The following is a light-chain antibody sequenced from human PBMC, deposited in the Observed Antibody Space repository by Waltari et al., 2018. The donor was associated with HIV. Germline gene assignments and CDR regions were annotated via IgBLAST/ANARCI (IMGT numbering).Light chain of an antibody. CDR3: SSYTRSTVYV. J-gene: IGLJ1*01. V-gene: IGLV2-14*01. Sequence: QSALTQPASVSGFPGQSITISCTGTISDVGGHHYASCYQQHPGNAHNLMIYEVSNRPSGFSNRVACSKAGSAASVTIAGLQAEDDADYYCSSYTRSTVYVFGTGTKVTVL. CDR1: ISDVGGHHY. CDR2: EVS.